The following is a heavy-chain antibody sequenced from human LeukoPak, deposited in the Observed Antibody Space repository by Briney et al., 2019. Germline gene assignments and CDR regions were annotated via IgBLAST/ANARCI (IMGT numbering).Heavy chain of an antibody. D-gene: IGHD2-2*01. Sequence: ASVKVSCKASGYTFTSYGISWVRQAPGQGLEWMGWISAYNGNTNYAQKLQGRVTMTTDTSTSTAYTELSSLRSEGTAVYYCARGGKIGYCSSTSCGFLDYYFDYWGQGTLVTVSS. V-gene: IGHV1-18*01. CDR1: GYTFTSYG. J-gene: IGHJ4*02. CDR2: ISAYNGNT. CDR3: ARGGKIGYCSSTSCGFLDYYFDY.